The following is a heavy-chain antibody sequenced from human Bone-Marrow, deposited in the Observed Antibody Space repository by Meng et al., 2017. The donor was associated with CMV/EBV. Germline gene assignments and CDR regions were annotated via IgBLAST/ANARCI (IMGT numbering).Heavy chain of an antibody. D-gene: IGHD3-10*01. Sequence: GGSLRLSCAASGFTFSSYEMNWVRQAPGKGLEWVSYISSSGSTIYYADSVKGRFTISRDNAKNSLYLQMNSLRAEDTAVYYCARHYYGSGSYYTYYYYYGMDVWGQGTTVTVSS. CDR3: ARHYYGSGSYYTYYYYYGMDV. CDR1: GFTFSSYE. CDR2: ISSSGSTI. V-gene: IGHV3-48*03. J-gene: IGHJ6*02.